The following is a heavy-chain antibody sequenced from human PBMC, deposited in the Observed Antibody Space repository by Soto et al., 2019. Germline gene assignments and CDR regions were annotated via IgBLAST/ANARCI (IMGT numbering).Heavy chain of an antibody. Sequence: QITLKESGPTLVKPTQTLTLTCTFSGFSLSTSGVGVGWIRQPPGKALEWLALIYWNDDKRYSPSLKSRHTITKDTSKYRVVLTMTDMDPVDRAIHYCAHSACGSDCWGWFAPWVQGTLVTVSS. CDR1: GFSLSTSGVG. CDR3: AHSACGSDCWGWFAP. CDR2: IYWNDDK. D-gene: IGHD2-21*02. V-gene: IGHV2-5*01. J-gene: IGHJ5*02.